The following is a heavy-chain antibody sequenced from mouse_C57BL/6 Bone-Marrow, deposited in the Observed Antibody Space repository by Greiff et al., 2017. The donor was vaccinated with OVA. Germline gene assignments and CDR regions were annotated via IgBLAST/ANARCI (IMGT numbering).Heavy chain of an antibody. Sequence: EVKLLESGPGLAKPSQTLSLTCSVTGYSITSDYWNWIRKFPGNKLEYMGYISYSGSTYYNPSLKSRISITRDTSKNQYYLQLNSVTTEDTATYYGARYDYGSSYGYFDVWGTGTTVTVSS. J-gene: IGHJ1*03. V-gene: IGHV3-8*01. CDR1: GYSITSDY. CDR3: ARYDYGSSYGYFDV. D-gene: IGHD1-1*01. CDR2: ISYSGST.